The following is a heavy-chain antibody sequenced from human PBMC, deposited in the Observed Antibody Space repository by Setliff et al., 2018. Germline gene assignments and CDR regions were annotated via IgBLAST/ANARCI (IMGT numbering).Heavy chain of an antibody. CDR3: ARRPIALAGYRKGAFDI. Sequence: ASVKVSCKTSGYLLTSYGLTWVRQAPGQGLEWMGWVSTYNGDTKYAQNFRGRVTMTTDMSTSTVYMELRTLRSDDTAVYFCARRPIALAGYRKGAFDIWGQGTMVTVSS. D-gene: IGHD6-19*01. CDR1: GYLLTSYG. V-gene: IGHV1-18*01. J-gene: IGHJ3*02. CDR2: VSTYNGDT.